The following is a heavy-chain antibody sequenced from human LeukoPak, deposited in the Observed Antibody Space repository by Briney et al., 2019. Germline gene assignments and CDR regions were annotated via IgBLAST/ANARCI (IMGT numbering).Heavy chain of an antibody. V-gene: IGHV4-4*02. CDR3: LRGPSYDSSGYYKYFDL. CDR1: GGSISSNNW. D-gene: IGHD3-22*01. Sequence: TSGTLSLTCGVSGGSISSNNWWSWVRQPPGKGLEWIGEIYHRGSTIYNPSLKSRVTISVDKSKNQFSLRLGSVTAADTALYYCLRGPSYDSSGYYKYFDLWGRGALVTVSS. J-gene: IGHJ2*01. CDR2: IYHRGST.